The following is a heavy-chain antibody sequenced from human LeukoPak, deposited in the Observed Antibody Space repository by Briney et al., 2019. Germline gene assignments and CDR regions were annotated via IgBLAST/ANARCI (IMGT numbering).Heavy chain of an antibody. CDR2: IYYSGST. V-gene: IGHV4-59*01. CDR1: GGSISSYY. D-gene: IGHD6-13*01. CDR3: ARDLIAAAAYYGMDV. Sequence: PSETLSLTCTVSGGSISSYYWSWIRQPPGKGLEWIGYIYYSGSTNYNPSLKSRVTISVDTSKNQFSLKLSSVTAADTAVYYCARDLIAAAAYYGMDVWGQGTTVTVSS. J-gene: IGHJ6*02.